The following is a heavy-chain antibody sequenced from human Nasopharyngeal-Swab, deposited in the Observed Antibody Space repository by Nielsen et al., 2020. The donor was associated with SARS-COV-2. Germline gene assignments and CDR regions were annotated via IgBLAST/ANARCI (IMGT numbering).Heavy chain of an antibody. V-gene: IGHV4-59*01. Sequence: SETLSLTCTVSGGSISSYYWSWIRQPPGKGLERIGYIYYSGSTNYNPSLKSRVTISVDTSKNQFSLKLSSVTAADTAVYYCARDDGYSYGYDYWGQGTLVTVSS. D-gene: IGHD5-18*01. CDR2: IYYSGST. CDR1: GGSISSYY. J-gene: IGHJ4*02. CDR3: ARDDGYSYGYDY.